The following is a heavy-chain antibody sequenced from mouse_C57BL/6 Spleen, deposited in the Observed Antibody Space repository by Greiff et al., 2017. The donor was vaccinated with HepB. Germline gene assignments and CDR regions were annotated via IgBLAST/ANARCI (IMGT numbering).Heavy chain of an antibody. CDR2: ISSGGDYI. CDR3: TREDPHYYAMDY. J-gene: IGHJ4*01. Sequence: EVQRVESGEGLVKPGGSLKLSCAASGFTFSSYAMSWVRQTPEKRLEWVAYISSGGDYIYYADTLKGRFTISRDNARNTLYLQMSSLKSEDTAMYYCTREDPHYYAMDYWGQGTSVTVSS. V-gene: IGHV5-9-1*02. CDR1: GFTFSSYA.